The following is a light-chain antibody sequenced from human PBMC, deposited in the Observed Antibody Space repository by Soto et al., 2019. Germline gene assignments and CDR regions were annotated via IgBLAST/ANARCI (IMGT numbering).Light chain of an antibody. CDR1: ETISTF. CDR3: QQSYSTSPIT. V-gene: IGKV1-39*01. Sequence: DIQMTQSPSSLSASVGDRVTMTCRASETISTFLNWYQHKPGKAPKLLIYASSRLQSGVPSRFSGSGSETDFTLTINGLQPEDFASYCCQQSYSTSPITFGQGTRLEI. CDR2: ASS. J-gene: IGKJ5*01.